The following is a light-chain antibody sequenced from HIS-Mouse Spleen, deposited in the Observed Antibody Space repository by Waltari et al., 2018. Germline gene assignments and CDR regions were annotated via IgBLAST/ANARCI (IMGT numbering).Light chain of an antibody. CDR1: QSVSSN. CDR2: GAS. CDR3: KQYNNWPPIT. J-gene: IGKJ5*01. Sequence: IAMTQSPATLSVSPGETATLSCSASQSVSSNLAWYQQKPGQAPRLPIYGASTMATGIPARFSGSGSGTEFPLTISSMQSEDFAVYYCKQYNNWPPITFGEGTRLEIK. V-gene: IGKV3-15*01.